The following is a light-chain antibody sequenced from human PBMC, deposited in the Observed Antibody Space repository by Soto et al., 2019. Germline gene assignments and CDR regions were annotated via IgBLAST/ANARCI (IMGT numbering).Light chain of an antibody. J-gene: IGKJ1*01. CDR2: GAS. CDR1: QSVSSN. CDR3: HHYGST. V-gene: IGKV3-15*01. Sequence: EIVMTQSPATLSVSPGERATLSCRASQSVSSNLAWYQQKPGQAPRLLIYGASTRATGIPARFSGSGSGTEFTLTISSLQSEDFAVYYCHHYGSTFGQGTKVDIK.